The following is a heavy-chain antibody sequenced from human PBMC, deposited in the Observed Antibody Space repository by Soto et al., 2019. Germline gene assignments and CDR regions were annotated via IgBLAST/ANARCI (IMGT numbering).Heavy chain of an antibody. CDR2: ISPKSGGT. Sequence: QVQLVQSGAEVKKPGASVKVSCEASGYTFIDYYMHWVRQAPGQGFEWMGRISPKSGGTNDAQKFQGSVTMTWDTSLNTAYMELSSLMSEDTAVYYCARPPGYISDWYYFDLWGQGTLVTVAS. CDR3: ARPPGYISDWYYFDL. J-gene: IGHJ4*02. V-gene: IGHV1-2*02. D-gene: IGHD6-19*01. CDR1: GYTFIDYY.